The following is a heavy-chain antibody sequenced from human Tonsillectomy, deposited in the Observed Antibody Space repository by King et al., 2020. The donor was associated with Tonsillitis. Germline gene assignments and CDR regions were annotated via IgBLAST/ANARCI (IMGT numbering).Heavy chain of an antibody. J-gene: IGHJ3*02. D-gene: IGHD5-24*01. CDR3: ARRGDGYNYAFDI. Sequence: QLVQSGAEVKKPGESLKISCKGSGYSFTSKWIGWVRQMPGKGLECMGIINPGDSDTRFSPSFQGQVTISADKSISPVYLQWSSLKPSDTAMHYCARRGDGYNYAFDIWGQGTMVTVSA. V-gene: IGHV5-51*01. CDR1: GYSFTSKW. CDR2: INPGDSDT.